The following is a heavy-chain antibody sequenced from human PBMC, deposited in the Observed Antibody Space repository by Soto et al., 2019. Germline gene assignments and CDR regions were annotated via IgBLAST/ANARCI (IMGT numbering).Heavy chain of an antibody. J-gene: IGHJ5*02. V-gene: IGHV3-64*04. CDR1: GFTFSSYS. Sequence: GGSLRLSCSASGFTFSSYSMHWVRQSPGKGLEYLSHVSGDGVRIYYADSVKGRFTISRDNAKRSLYLQMMSLTAEDTAIYYCVRGGGGGLFDPWGQGTMVTVSS. D-gene: IGHD2-15*01. CDR2: VSGDGVRI. CDR3: VRGGGGGLFDP.